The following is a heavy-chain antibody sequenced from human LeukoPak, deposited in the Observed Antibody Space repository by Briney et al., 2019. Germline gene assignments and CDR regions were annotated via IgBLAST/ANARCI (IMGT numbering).Heavy chain of an antibody. J-gene: IGHJ6*03. CDR3: ARLLDYDSTYYYMDV. CDR1: GYNFLTFW. D-gene: IGHD4-17*01. CDR2: IYPGDSDT. V-gene: IGHV5-51*01. Sequence: GESLKISCETSGYNFLTFWIAWVRQMPGKGLEWMGVIYPGDSDTRYSPSFQGHVSISVDMSLNTAYLQWRSLRASDTAMYYCARLLDYDSTYYYMDVWGIGTSVIVS.